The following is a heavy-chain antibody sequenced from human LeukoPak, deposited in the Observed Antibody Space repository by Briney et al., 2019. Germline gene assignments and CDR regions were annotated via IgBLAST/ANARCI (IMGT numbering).Heavy chain of an antibody. CDR3: ARQERYYYGSGTSPFDP. Sequence: NASETLSLTCTVSGGSISRYYWSWIRQPPGKGLEWIGYIYYGGSTNYNPSLKSRVTISVDTSKNQFSLELSSVTAADTAVYSCARQERYYYGSGTSPFDPWGQGTLVTVSS. V-gene: IGHV4-59*01. CDR1: GGSISRYY. CDR2: IYYGGST. J-gene: IGHJ5*02. D-gene: IGHD3-10*01.